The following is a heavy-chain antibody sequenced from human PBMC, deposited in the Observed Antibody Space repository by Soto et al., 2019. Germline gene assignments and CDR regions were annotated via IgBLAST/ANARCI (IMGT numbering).Heavy chain of an antibody. D-gene: IGHD3-9*01. CDR3: GRLEGLATISYYFDY. Sequence: TSETLSLTCTVSGGSVSSSSYYWGWVRQPPGKGLEWIGSVYYSGSTYYNPSLESRVTISVDKSKNQFSLKLMSVSAADTAVYYCGRLEGLATISYYFDYWGQGALVTVS. CDR1: GGSVSSSSYY. V-gene: IGHV4-39*01. CDR2: VYYSGST. J-gene: IGHJ4*02.